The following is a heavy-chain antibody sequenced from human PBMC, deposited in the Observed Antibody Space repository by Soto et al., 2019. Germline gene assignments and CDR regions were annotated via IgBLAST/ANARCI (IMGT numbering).Heavy chain of an antibody. CDR1: GDTFSSYT. J-gene: IGHJ5*02. V-gene: IGHV1-69*04. CDR3: ARDCSSTSCYAYP. D-gene: IGHD2-2*01. Sequence: SVKVSCKASGDTFSSYTISWVRQAPGQGLEWMGRIIPILGIANYAQKFQGRVTITADKSTSTAYMELSSLRSEDTAVYYCARDCSSTSCYAYPWGQGTLVTVSS. CDR2: IIPILGIA.